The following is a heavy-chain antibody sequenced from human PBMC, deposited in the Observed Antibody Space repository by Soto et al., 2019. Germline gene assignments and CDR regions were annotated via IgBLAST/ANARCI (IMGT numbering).Heavy chain of an antibody. Sequence: PGGSLRLSCEASAFTFDSHTMNWVRQAPGKGLEWVASIDRSGARTFYADSVKGRFTISRDNAKNSLYLQMNSLSAEDTAVYYCTREVQPVIRREYDYWGQGTLVTVSS. V-gene: IGHV3-21*01. J-gene: IGHJ4*02. CDR3: TREVQPVIRREYDY. CDR1: AFTFDSHT. CDR2: IDRSGART.